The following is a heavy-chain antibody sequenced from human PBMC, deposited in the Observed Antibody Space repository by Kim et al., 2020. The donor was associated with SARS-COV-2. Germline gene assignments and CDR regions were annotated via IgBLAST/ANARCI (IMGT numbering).Heavy chain of an antibody. CDR1: GGTLSIFA. V-gene: IGHV1-69*04. CDR3: AKMQDGYFEF. J-gene: IGHJ4*02. Sequence: SVKVSCKASGGTLSIFAFSWVRQAPGQGLEWMGRIVPILKIANYAQKFQGRVMITADTSTSTVYMELSSLRSEDTAVYYCAKMQDGYFEFWGQGTLVTV. CDR2: IVPILKIA.